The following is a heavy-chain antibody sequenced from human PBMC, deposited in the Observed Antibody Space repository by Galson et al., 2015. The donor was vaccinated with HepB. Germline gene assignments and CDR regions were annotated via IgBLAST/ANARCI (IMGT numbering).Heavy chain of an antibody. CDR3: ARHSTAAGTKWFDP. D-gene: IGHD6-13*01. CDR1: GFRFSNYG. Sequence: SLRLSCAASGFRFSNYGMTWVRQVPGQGLEWVSSITGDGGRTFIADSVKGRFTISRDNSKNTLYLQISSLRADDTAVYYCARHSTAAGTKWFDPWGQGTLVTVSS. J-gene: IGHJ5*02. V-gene: IGHV3-23*01. CDR2: ITGDGGRT.